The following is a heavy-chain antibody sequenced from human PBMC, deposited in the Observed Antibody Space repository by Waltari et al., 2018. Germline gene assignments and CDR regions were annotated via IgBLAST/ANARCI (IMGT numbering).Heavy chain of an antibody. CDR3: ARCASSGPDV. CDR2: IYHSGST. V-gene: IGHV4-38-2*01. J-gene: IGHJ6*02. D-gene: IGHD6-19*01. Sequence: QVQLQESGPGLVKPSETLSLTCAVSGYSISSGYYWGWIRQPPGKGLEWIGSIYHSGSTCYSPSLKSRCTISVDTSKNQFSLKLSSVTAADTAVYYGARCASSGPDVWGQGTTVTVSS. CDR1: GYSISSGYY.